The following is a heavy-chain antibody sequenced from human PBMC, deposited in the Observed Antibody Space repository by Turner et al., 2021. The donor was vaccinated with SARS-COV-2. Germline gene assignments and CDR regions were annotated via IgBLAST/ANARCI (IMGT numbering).Heavy chain of an antibody. CDR2: NSANNGNT. Sequence: QVQLVQSGGEAEKHRDSVRVPCHASGSTFTSYGISRVRQAPGQGLEWMRCNSANNGNTNYAQKLHSIVTVTSNTPLSTALMELRGVESDVSAFEYGARVAGGAAAWDLDYWGQGTLVTVSS. J-gene: IGHJ4*02. V-gene: IGHV1-18*04. CDR3: ARVAGGAAAWDLDY. D-gene: IGHD6-13*01. CDR1: GSTFTSYG.